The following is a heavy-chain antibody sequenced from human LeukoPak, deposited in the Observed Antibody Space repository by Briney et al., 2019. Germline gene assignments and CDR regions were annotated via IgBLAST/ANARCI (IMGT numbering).Heavy chain of an antibody. CDR2: INHSGST. CDR3: ARDSNIVGATGHFDY. Sequence: PSETLSLTCVVYGVSFSDYYWSWIRQPPGKGLEWIGEINHSGSTNYNPSLKSRVTISIDTSKNQFSLKLSSVTAADTAVYYCARDSNIVGATGHFDYWGQGTLVTVSS. J-gene: IGHJ4*02. CDR1: GVSFSDYY. D-gene: IGHD1-26*01. V-gene: IGHV4-34*01.